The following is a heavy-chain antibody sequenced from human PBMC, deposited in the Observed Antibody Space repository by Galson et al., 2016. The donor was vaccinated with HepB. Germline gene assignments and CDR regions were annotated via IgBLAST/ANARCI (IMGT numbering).Heavy chain of an antibody. D-gene: IGHD3-3*01. Sequence: SETLSLTCTVSGGSITRYYWSWIRQPPGKGLEWMGYVYYGGNADYNPSIKSRVTMSADPYKNQVALKVTSVTAADTAVYYCARRVSGTTFGVVIEQFDVWGRGTLVTVSS. CDR3: ARRVSGTTFGVVIEQFDV. CDR1: GGSITRYY. CDR2: VYYGGNA. J-gene: IGHJ2*01. V-gene: IGHV4-59*01.